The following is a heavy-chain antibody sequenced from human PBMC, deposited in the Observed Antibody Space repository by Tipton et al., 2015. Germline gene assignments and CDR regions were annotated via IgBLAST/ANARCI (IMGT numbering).Heavy chain of an antibody. CDR2: ITGRGDST. J-gene: IGHJ4*02. V-gene: IGHV3-23*01. D-gene: IGHD6-6*01. CDR1: GFSGSSSRNYW. CDR3: LSRYSSSSLDD. Sequence: SLRLSCAASGFSGSSSRNYWMSWVRQAPGKGLEWVSSITGRGDSTYYADSVKGRFTISRDNSKNTVFLQMNSLRVEDTAVYYCLSRYSSSSLDDWGQGTLVTVSS.